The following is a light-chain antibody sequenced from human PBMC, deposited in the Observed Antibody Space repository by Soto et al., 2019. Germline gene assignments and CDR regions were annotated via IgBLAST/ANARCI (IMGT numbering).Light chain of an antibody. CDR1: QSVSSSY. V-gene: IGKV3-20*01. CDR3: QQYASSPWT. J-gene: IGKJ1*01. Sequence: EFVLTQSPGTLSLSPGERATLSCRASQSVSSSYLAWYQQKPGQASRLLIYGASSRATGIPDRFSGSGSGTDFTLTISRLEPEDFAVYYCQQYASSPWTFGQGTKVEIK. CDR2: GAS.